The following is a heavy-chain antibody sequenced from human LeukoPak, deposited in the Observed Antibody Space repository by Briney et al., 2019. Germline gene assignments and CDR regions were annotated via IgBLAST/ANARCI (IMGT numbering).Heavy chain of an antibody. CDR1: GFTFSSYG. V-gene: IGHV3-33*01. CDR3: ARLGSSWSIDY. CDR2: IWYDGSNK. Sequence: AGGSLRLSCAASGFTFSSYGMHWVRQAPGKGLEWVAVIWYDGSNKYYADSVKGRFTISRDSSKGTLFLQMNTLRAEDTGVYYCARLGSSWSIDYWGQGTLVTVSS. J-gene: IGHJ4*02. D-gene: IGHD6-13*01.